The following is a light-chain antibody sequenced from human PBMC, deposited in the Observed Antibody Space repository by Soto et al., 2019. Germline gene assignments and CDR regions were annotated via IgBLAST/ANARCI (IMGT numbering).Light chain of an antibody. CDR2: DAS. CDR3: QQYGSSPLT. J-gene: IGKJ2*01. CDR1: QSVSSSS. V-gene: IGKV3D-20*01. Sequence: EIVLTQSPATLSLSPGERATLSCGASQSVSSSSLAWYQQKPGLAPRLLIYDASYRATGIPDRFSGSGSGTDFTHTISRLEPEYCAVYYWQQYGSSPLTFGQGTKLEIK.